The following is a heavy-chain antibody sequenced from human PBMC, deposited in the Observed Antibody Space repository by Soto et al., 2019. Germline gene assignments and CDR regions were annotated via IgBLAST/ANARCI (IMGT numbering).Heavy chain of an antibody. CDR3: AKDIYEEQWLALDY. CDR1: GFTFGDYA. Sequence: GGSLRLSCAASGFTFGDYAMHWVRQAPGKGLEWVSGISWNSGSIGYADSVKGRFTISRDNAKNSLYLQMNSLRAEDTALYYCAKDIYEEQWLALDYWGQGTLVTVSS. V-gene: IGHV3-9*01. CDR2: ISWNSGSI. D-gene: IGHD6-19*01. J-gene: IGHJ4*02.